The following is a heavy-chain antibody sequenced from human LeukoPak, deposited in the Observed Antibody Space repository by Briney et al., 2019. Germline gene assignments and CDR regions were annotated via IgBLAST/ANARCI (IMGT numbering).Heavy chain of an antibody. CDR1: GFTFNNYA. CDR2: IKYDATEK. V-gene: IGHV3-7*01. CDR3: ARDKIAGSSDGSVFDS. J-gene: IGHJ4*02. D-gene: IGHD2-2*01. Sequence: PGGSLRVSCAACGFTFNNYAMSWVRQAPGKGPEWVAIIKYDATEKYYVESVKGRFTVSRDNAKDSVYLQPNSLRAEDTAVYYCARDKIAGSSDGSVFDSWGQGTLVTVSS.